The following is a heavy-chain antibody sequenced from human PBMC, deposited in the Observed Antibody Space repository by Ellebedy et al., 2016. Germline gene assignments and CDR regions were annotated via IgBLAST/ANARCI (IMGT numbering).Heavy chain of an antibody. V-gene: IGHV3-23*01. CDR3: AKSIGYDSSGYSTDYFDY. J-gene: IGHJ4*02. Sequence: GGSLRLSCAASGFTFSSYAMSWVRQAPGKGLEWVSAISGSGGSTYYADSVKGRFTISRDNSKNTLYLQMNSLRAEDTAVYYCAKSIGYDSSGYSTDYFDYWGQGTLVTVSS. CDR1: GFTFSSYA. D-gene: IGHD3-22*01. CDR2: ISGSGGST.